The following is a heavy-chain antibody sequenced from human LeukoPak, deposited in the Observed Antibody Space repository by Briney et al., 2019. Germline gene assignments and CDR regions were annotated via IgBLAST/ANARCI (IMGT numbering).Heavy chain of an antibody. CDR3: ARTYSSSWPPLDWFDP. J-gene: IGHJ5*02. Sequence: SETLSLTCAVYGGSFSGYYWSWIRQPPGKGLEWIGEINHSGSTNYNPSLKSRVTISVDTSKNQFSLKLSSVTAADTAVYYCARTYSSSWPPLDWFDPWGQGTLVTVSS. CDR1: GGSFSGYY. CDR2: INHSGST. D-gene: IGHD6-13*01. V-gene: IGHV4-34*01.